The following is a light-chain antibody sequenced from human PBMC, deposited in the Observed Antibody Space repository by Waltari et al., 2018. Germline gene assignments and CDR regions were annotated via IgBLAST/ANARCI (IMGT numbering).Light chain of an antibody. Sequence: QAGLTQPPSVSKGLRQTATPSCTGNSNNVGNHGAAWHQQHQGHPPKLLSYRNNNRPPGILERFSAPRSGNTASRPIPGLQPEDGADYYCTAWHTSLNAHVFGTGTKVTVL. V-gene: IGLV10-54*04. J-gene: IGLJ1*01. CDR3: TAWHTSLNAHV. CDR1: SNNVGNHG. CDR2: RNN.